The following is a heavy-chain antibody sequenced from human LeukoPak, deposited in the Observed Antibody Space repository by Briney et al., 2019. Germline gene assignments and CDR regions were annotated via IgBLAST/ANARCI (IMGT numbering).Heavy chain of an antibody. V-gene: IGHV3-15*01. D-gene: IGHD3-10*01. CDR3: ATLTVRGVINI. CDR2: SQSKTGRGTT. J-gene: IGHJ4*02. CDR1: GFTFRFYA. Sequence: GGSLRLSCAGSGFTFRFYAKTWVRQAPGKGLEWGGRSQSKTGRGTTEYAAHVKGRFTISRDDSKTTLYLQMNSLKTEDTAVYYCATLTVRGVINIWGQGTLVTVSS.